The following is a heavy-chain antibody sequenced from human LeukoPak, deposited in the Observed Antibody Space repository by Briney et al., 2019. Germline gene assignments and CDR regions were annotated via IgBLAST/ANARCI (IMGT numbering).Heavy chain of an antibody. V-gene: IGHV3-21*01. D-gene: IGHD1-26*01. Sequence: GGSLRLSCAASGFTFSSYSMNWVRQAPGKGLEWVLSISSSSSYIYYADSVKGRFTISRDNAKNSLYLQMNSLRAEDTAVYYCARDVGPVGGATNYWGQGTLVTVSS. CDR3: ARDVGPVGGATNY. CDR2: ISSSSSYI. CDR1: GFTFSSYS. J-gene: IGHJ4*02.